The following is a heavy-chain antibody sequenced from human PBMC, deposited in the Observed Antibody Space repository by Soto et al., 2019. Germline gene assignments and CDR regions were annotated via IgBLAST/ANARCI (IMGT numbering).Heavy chain of an antibody. Sequence: QVQLVQSGAEVKKPGSSVKVSCKASGGTFSSYAISWVRQAPGQGLEWMGGIIPIFGTANYAQKFQGRVTXXPXEXRCTAYMALSSLRSEDTAVYYCASGGIAVERGWFDYGGQGTLVAVSS. V-gene: IGHV1-69*05. CDR3: ASGGIAVERGWFDY. CDR1: GGTFSSYA. CDR2: IIPIFGTA. J-gene: IGHJ4*02. D-gene: IGHD6-19*01.